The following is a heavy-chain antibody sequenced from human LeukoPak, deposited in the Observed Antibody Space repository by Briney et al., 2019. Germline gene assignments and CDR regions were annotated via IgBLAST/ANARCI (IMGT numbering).Heavy chain of an antibody. CDR3: ARMYDRSGYYYPFDY. J-gene: IGHJ4*02. D-gene: IGHD3-22*01. CDR2: IHYTGST. V-gene: IGHV4-59*08. CDR1: GGPISSYY. Sequence: SETLSLTCTVSGGPISSYYWSWIRQPPGKGLEWIGYIHYTGSTNYNPSLRSRVTISADTSKNHFSLKLTSVTAADTAVYYCARMYDRSGYYYPFDYWGQGTLVTVSS.